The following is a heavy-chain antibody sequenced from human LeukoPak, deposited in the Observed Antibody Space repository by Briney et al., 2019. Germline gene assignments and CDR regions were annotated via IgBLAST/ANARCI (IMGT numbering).Heavy chain of an antibody. CDR2: MHQSGTT. CDR3: ARVSGERWSRFDY. Sequence: PSETLSLTCAVSGGSISSSDWWSWVRQPPGKGLEWIGEMHQSGTTNYNPSLKSRVTISVDTSKNQFSLKLSSVTAADTAVYYCARVSGERWSRFDYWGQGTLVTVSS. CDR1: GGSISSSDW. J-gene: IGHJ4*02. D-gene: IGHD4-23*01. V-gene: IGHV4-4*02.